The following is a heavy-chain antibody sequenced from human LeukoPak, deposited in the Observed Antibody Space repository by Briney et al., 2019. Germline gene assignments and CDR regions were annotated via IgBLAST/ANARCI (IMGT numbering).Heavy chain of an antibody. CDR2: INHSGSI. Sequence: SETLSLTCAVYGGSFSGYYWSWIRQPPGKGLEWIGEINHSGSINYNPSLKSRVTISVDTSKNQFSLKLSSVTAADTAVYYCARGSFSGFNDHFDYWGQGTLVTVSS. J-gene: IGHJ4*02. D-gene: IGHD3-22*01. V-gene: IGHV4-34*01. CDR1: GGSFSGYY. CDR3: ARGSFSGFNDHFDY.